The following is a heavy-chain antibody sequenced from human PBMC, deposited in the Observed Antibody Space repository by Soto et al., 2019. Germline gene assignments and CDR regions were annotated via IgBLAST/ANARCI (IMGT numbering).Heavy chain of an antibody. V-gene: IGHV1-24*01. CDR3: ATAHVLRFLADQDAFDI. CDR2: FDPEDGET. D-gene: IGHD3-3*01. J-gene: IGHJ3*02. Sequence: ASVKVSCKVSGYTLTELSMHWVRQAPGKGLEWMGGFDPEDGETIYAQKFQGRVTMTEDTSTDTAYMELSSLRSEDTAVYCCATAHVLRFLADQDAFDIWGQGTMVTVSS. CDR1: GYTLTELS.